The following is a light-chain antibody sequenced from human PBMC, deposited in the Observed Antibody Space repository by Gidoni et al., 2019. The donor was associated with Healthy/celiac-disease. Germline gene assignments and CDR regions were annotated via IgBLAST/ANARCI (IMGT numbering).Light chain of an antibody. CDR1: QSVSSY. CDR2: DAS. J-gene: IGKJ3*01. CDR3: QQRSNPLFT. Sequence: EIVLTQSPATLSLSPGERATLSCRASQSVSSYLAWYQQKPGQAPRLLIYDASNRATGIPARFSGSGSGTDFTLTISSLEPEDFAVYYCQQRSNPLFTFGHGTKVNIK. V-gene: IGKV3-11*01.